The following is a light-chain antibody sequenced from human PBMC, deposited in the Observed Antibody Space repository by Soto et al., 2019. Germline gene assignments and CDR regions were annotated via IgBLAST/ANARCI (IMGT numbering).Light chain of an antibody. CDR2: DVT. J-gene: IGLJ2*01. CDR1: NSDIGAYNY. Sequence: QSALTQPASVCGSPGQSITISCTGSNSDIGAYNYVSCYQQHPGKAPKLVIYDVTNRPSGVSNRFSGSKSGNTASLTISGLQTEDEADYYCSSFTTSSTLVFGGGTKPTVL. V-gene: IGLV2-14*01. CDR3: SSFTTSSTLV.